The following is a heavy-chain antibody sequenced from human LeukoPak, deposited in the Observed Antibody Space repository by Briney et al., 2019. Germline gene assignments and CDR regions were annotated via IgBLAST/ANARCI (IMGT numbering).Heavy chain of an antibody. J-gene: IGHJ5*02. CDR3: AIYCSSTSCYVRWGNWFDP. CDR2: IIPIFGTA. V-gene: IGHV1-69*13. CDR1: GGTFSSYA. D-gene: IGHD2-2*01. Sequence: ASVKVSCKASGGTFSSYAISWVRQAPGQGLEWMGGIIPIFGTANYAQKFQGRVTITADESTSTAYMELSSLRSEDTAVYYCAIYCSSTSCYVRWGNWFDPWGQGTLVTVSS.